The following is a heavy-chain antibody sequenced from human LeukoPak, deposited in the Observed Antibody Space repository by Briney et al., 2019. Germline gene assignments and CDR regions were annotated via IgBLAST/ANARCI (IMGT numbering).Heavy chain of an antibody. D-gene: IGHD4-23*01. V-gene: IGHV3-66*01. CDR1: GFTFSDYV. CDR3: ARNFPTVVTSFDY. Sequence: GGSLRLSCSASGFTFSDYVMYWVRQAPGKGLEWVSVIYSGGSTYYADSVKDRFTISRDNSKNTLFLQMNSLRAEDTAVYYCARNFPTVVTSFDYWGQGTLVTVSS. J-gene: IGHJ4*02. CDR2: IYSGGST.